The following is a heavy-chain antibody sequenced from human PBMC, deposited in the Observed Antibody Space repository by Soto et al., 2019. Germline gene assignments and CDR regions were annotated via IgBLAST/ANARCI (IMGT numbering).Heavy chain of an antibody. D-gene: IGHD6-13*01. V-gene: IGHV3-23*01. CDR1: GFTFSSYA. Sequence: PGGSLRLSCAASGFTFSSYAMSWVRQAPGKGLEWVSAISGSGGSTYYADSVKGRFTISRDNSKNTLYLQMNSLRAEDTAVYYCAKDPRAKSSSWFYYYYIDVWGKGTTVTVSS. J-gene: IGHJ6*03. CDR3: AKDPRAKSSSWFYYYYIDV. CDR2: ISGSGGST.